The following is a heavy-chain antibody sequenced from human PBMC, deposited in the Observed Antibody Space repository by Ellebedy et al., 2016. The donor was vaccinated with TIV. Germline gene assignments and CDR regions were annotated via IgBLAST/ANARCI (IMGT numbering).Heavy chain of an antibody. CDR1: GGSISDSS. V-gene: IGHV4-59*01. Sequence: GSLRLSCTVSGGSISDSSWSWIRQAPGKGLEWIAYIHYSGSIDYSPSLKSRLTVSRDTSKNEVSLRVTSVTAADTAVYYCARDRFWGNWRYKGNWLDPWGQGTLVTVSS. J-gene: IGHJ5*02. CDR3: ARDRFWGNWRYKGNWLDP. CDR2: IHYSGSI. D-gene: IGHD1-1*01.